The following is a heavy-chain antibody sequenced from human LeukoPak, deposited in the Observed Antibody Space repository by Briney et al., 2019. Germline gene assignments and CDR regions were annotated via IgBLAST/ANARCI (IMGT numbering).Heavy chain of an antibody. CDR3: ARGGYDFWSGFLYYFDY. Sequence: GGALRLSFAASGFPFSSYWMSWGRQAPGKGVGWGANIKQDGSEKYYVDSVKGRFTISRDNAKNSLYLQMNSLRAEDTAVYYCARGGYDFWSGFLYYFDYWGQGTLVTVSS. CDR2: IKQDGSEK. V-gene: IGHV3-7*01. CDR1: GFPFSSYW. J-gene: IGHJ4*02. D-gene: IGHD3-3*01.